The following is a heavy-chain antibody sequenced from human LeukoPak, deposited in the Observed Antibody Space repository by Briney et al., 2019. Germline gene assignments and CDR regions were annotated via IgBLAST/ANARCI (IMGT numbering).Heavy chain of an antibody. D-gene: IGHD4-23*01. V-gene: IGHV3-74*01. CDR3: YGANAEH. Sequence: GGSLRLSCAASGFTFSDYYMSWIRQAPGKGLVWVSRIYGDGSSTTYADSVKGRFTIARDNAKNTLYLQMNSLRAEDTAVYYCYGANAEHWGQGTLVTVSS. J-gene: IGHJ1*01. CDR2: IYGDGSST. CDR1: GFTFSDYY.